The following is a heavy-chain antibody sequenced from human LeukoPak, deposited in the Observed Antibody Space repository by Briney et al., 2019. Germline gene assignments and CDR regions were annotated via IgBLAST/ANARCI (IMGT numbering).Heavy chain of an antibody. Sequence: GGSLRLSCAASGFTFRTYSMNWVRQAPGKGLEWVSSISSSNNYIFYADSVKGRFTVSRDNAKNPLYLQMNSLGAEDTAVYYCARRYCGSTSCQPLDYWGQGTLVTVSS. CDR2: ISSSNNYI. V-gene: IGHV3-21*01. D-gene: IGHD2-2*01. CDR3: ARRYCGSTSCQPLDY. CDR1: GFTFRTYS. J-gene: IGHJ4*02.